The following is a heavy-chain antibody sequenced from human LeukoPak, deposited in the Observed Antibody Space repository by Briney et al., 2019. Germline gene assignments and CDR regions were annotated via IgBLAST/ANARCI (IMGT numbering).Heavy chain of an antibody. CDR3: AKGRHPRGGKKEMATITGGFDY. Sequence: GGSLRLSCVAPGFTFSSYAMSCVRQAPGKGLEWVSAISGSGGSTYYADSVKGRVTIYRDNPKNTMYIQMNSLRAEDTAVYYCAKGRHPRGGKKEMATITGGFDYWGQGTLVTVSS. J-gene: IGHJ4*02. CDR2: ISGSGGST. D-gene: IGHD5-24*01. V-gene: IGHV3-23*01. CDR1: GFTFSSYA.